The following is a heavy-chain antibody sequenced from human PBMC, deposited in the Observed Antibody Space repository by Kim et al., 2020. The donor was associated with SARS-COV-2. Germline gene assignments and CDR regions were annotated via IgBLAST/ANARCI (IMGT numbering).Heavy chain of an antibody. J-gene: IGHJ6*02. CDR1: GFTFSDSW. Sequence: GGSLRLSCAASGFTFSDSWMHWFRQAPGKGLEWVANITQDGSKRYYVDSVKGRFTISRDNAKNSLYLQMNSLRAEDTAVYYCARTMDVWGQGTTVTVSS. V-gene: IGHV3-7*01. CDR2: ITQDGSKR. CDR3: ARTMDV.